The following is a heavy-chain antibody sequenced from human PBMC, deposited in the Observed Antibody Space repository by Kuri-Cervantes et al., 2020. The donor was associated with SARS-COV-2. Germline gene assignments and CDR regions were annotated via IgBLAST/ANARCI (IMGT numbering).Heavy chain of an antibody. CDR1: GGSISDHY. CDR3: ARDLNGQLWSTGLGY. J-gene: IGHJ4*02. D-gene: IGHD5-18*01. V-gene: IGHV4-59*11. CDR2: IYDSGTT. Sequence: GSLRLSCTVSGGSISDHYWSWIRQSPGKGLEWIGYIYDSGTTNYNPSLKSRVTVSVDKSKNHFSLRLSSVTVADTAVYYCARDLNGQLWSTGLGYWGQGTLVTVSS.